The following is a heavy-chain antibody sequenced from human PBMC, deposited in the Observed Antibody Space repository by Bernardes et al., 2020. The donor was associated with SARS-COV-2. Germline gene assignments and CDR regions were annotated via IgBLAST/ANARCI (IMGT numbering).Heavy chain of an antibody. CDR2: LSDTGST. V-gene: IGHV4-59*01. J-gene: IGHJ6*02. CDR3: ATSTMVRGAYYYGMDV. Sequence: SETLSLTCTVSGGSFSDYYWTWIRQPPGKGPEWIAYLSDTGSTTYNPSLKSRLTISVDTSKNQFSLRLTSVTAADTAIYYCATSTMVRGAYYYGMDVWGQGTTVTVSS. D-gene: IGHD3-10*01. CDR1: GGSFSDYY.